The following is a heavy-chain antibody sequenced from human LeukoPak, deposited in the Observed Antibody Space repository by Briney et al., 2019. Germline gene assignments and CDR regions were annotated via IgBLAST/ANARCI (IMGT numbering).Heavy chain of an antibody. D-gene: IGHD5-18*01. J-gene: IGHJ4*02. CDR3: ARRGTAMAPYY. CDR2: INHSGST. CDR1: GFTFSSYA. V-gene: IGHV4-34*01. Sequence: GSLRLSCAASGFTFSSYAMSWVRQAPGKGLEWIGEINHSGSTNYNPSLKSRVTISVDTSKNQFSLKLSSVTAADTAVYYCARRGTAMAPYYWGQGTLVTVSS.